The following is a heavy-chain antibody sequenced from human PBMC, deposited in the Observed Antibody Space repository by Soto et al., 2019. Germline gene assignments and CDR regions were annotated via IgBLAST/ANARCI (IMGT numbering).Heavy chain of an antibody. CDR1: GFTFSSYG. J-gene: IGHJ5*02. V-gene: IGHV3-30*18. CDR3: AKADVGDIVLVPAVVWFDP. CDR2: ISYDGSNK. D-gene: IGHD2-2*01. Sequence: GGSLRLSCAAPGFTFSSYGMHWVRQAPGKGLEWVAVISYDGSNKYYADSVKGRFTISRDNSKNTLYLQMNSLRAEDTAVYYCAKADVGDIVLVPAVVWFDPWGQGT.